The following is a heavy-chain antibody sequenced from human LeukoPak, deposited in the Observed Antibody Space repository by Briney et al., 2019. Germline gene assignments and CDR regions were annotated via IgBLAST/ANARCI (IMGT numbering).Heavy chain of an antibody. Sequence: PSETLSLTCAVYGGSFSGYYWSWIRQPPGKGLEWIGEINHSGSTNYNPSLKSRVTISVDTSENQFSLKLSSVTAADTAVYYCARGSPMVRGGRVDYWGQGTLVTVSS. V-gene: IGHV4-34*01. CDR3: ARGSPMVRGGRVDY. D-gene: IGHD3-10*01. J-gene: IGHJ4*02. CDR1: GGSFSGYY. CDR2: INHSGST.